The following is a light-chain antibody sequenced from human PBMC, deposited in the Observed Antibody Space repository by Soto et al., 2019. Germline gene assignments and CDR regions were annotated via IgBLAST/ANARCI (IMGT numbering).Light chain of an antibody. J-gene: IGLJ1*01. CDR3: CSYVGGYSYV. Sequence: QSALTQPRSVSGSPGQSVTVSCIGTSSDVGDYNSVSWYQQHPGKAPKLMIYDVSKRPSGVPDRFSGSKSGNTASLTISGLQAEDKADYYCCSYVGGYSYVFGIGTKLPVL. CDR2: DVS. CDR1: SSDVGDYNS. V-gene: IGLV2-11*01.